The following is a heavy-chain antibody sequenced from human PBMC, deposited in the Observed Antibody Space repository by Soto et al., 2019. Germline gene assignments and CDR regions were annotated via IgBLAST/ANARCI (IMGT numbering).Heavy chain of an antibody. V-gene: IGHV3-23*01. J-gene: IGHJ4*02. D-gene: IGHD3-10*02. CDR1: GSTFSSYA. Sequence: PGESLKISCAASGSTFSSYAMSWIRHAPGKGLEWVSAISGSGGSTYYADSVKGWFTISRDNSKNALYLQMNSLRAEDTAVYSCASSLCIIPFDYWGQGPLVTVCS. CDR2: ISGSGGST. CDR3: ASSLCIIPFDY.